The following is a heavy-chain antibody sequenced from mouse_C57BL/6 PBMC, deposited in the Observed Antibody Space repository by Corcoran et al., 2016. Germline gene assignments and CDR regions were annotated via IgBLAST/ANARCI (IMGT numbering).Heavy chain of an antibody. CDR2: IYPRSGNT. D-gene: IGHD2-2*01. V-gene: IGHV1-81*01. CDR1: GYTFTSYG. Sequence: QVQLQQSGAELARPGASVKLSCKASGYTFTSYGISWVKQRTGQGLEWIGEIYPRSGNTYYNEKFEGKATLTADKSSSTAYMELRSLTSEDSAVYFCARWLRSYAMVYWGQGTSVTVSS. CDR3: ARWLRSYAMVY. J-gene: IGHJ4*01.